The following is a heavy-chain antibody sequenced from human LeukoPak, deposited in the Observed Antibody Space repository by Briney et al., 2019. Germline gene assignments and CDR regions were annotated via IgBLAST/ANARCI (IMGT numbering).Heavy chain of an antibody. CDR2: ISYDGSNK. J-gene: IGHJ4*02. D-gene: IGHD4-23*01. V-gene: IGHV3-30*04. CDR1: GFTFSSYA. Sequence: TGGSLRLSCAASGFTFSSYAMHWVRQAPGKGLEWVAVISYDGSNKYYADSVKGRFTISRDNSKNTLYLQMNSLRAEDTAVYYCARGWDYGGPVSSVFDYWGQGTLVTVSS. CDR3: ARGWDYGGPVSSVFDY.